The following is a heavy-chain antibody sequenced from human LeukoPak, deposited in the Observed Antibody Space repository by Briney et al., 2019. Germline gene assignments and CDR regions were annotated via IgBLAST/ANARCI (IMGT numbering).Heavy chain of an antibody. J-gene: IGHJ1*01. CDR1: GFTFRSYS. CDR2: ISTSRSYI. Sequence: GGSLRLSCAASGFTFRSYSMNWVRQAPGKGLEWVSSISTSRSYIYYADSVKGRFTISRDNAKNSLYLQMNSLRAEDTAVYYCAKDDDWGRYKHWGQGTLVTASS. V-gene: IGHV3-21*04. D-gene: IGHD3-16*01. CDR3: AKDDDWGRYKH.